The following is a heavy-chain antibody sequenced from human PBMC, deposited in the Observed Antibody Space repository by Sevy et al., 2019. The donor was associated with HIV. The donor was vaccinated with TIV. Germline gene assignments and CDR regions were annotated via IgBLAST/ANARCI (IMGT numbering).Heavy chain of an antibody. CDR1: GGSISSYY. Sequence: SETLSLTCNVSGGSISSYYWSWIRQPAGKGLEWIGRIYPRGNTNYSPSLKSRVTMSVDTSKNQFSLRLISVTAADTAVYYCARERDDFWSGYYDYWGQGTLVTVSS. V-gene: IGHV4-4*07. J-gene: IGHJ4*02. D-gene: IGHD3-3*01. CDR3: ARERDDFWSGYYDY. CDR2: IYPRGNT.